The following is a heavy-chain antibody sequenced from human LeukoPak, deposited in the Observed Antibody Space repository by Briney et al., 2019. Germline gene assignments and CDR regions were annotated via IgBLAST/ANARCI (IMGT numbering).Heavy chain of an antibody. V-gene: IGHV3-30*18. CDR2: ISYDGSNK. CDR3: AKNGPSLGATFNYFDY. Sequence: GGPLRLSCAASGFTFSSYGMHWVRQAPGKGLEWVAVISYDGSNKYYADSVKGRFTISRDNSKNTLYLQMNSLRAEDTAVYYCAKNGPSLGATFNYFDYWGQGTLVTVSS. CDR1: GFTFSSYG. J-gene: IGHJ4*02. D-gene: IGHD1-26*01.